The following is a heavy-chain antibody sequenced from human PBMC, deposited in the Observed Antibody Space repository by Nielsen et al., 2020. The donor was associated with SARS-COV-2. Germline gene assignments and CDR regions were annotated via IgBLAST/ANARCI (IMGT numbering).Heavy chain of an antibody. CDR2: IYHSGRT. CDR1: GGSISGGGYS. J-gene: IGHJ3*02. V-gene: IGHV4-30-2*01. Sequence: SETLSLTCAVSGGSISGGGYSWSWIRQPPGKGLEWIGYIYHSGRTYYNPSLKSRVTISVDRSKNQFSLKLSSVTAADTAVYYCARGGRITFGGADDAFDIWGQGTRVTVAS. CDR3: ARGGRITFGGADDAFDI. D-gene: IGHD3-16*01.